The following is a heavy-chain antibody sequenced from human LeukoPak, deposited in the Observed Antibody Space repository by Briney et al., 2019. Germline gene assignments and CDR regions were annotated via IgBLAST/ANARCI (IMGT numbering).Heavy chain of an antibody. D-gene: IGHD3-10*01. Sequence: KPSETLSLTCTVSGVSISSYYWSWIRQPPGKGLEWIGYIYYSGSTNYNPSLKSRVIISVDTSKNQFSLKLSSVTAADTAVYYCARSRTTMVRGSPNWSFDYWGQGILVTVSS. CDR2: IYYSGST. V-gene: IGHV4-59*12. CDR1: GVSISSYY. CDR3: ARSRTTMVRGSPNWSFDY. J-gene: IGHJ4*02.